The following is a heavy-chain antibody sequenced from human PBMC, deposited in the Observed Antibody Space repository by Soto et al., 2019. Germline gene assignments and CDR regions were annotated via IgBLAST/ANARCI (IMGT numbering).Heavy chain of an antibody. V-gene: IGHV3-74*01. Sequence: GSLTLSCAASGFALSNYWMHWVRQAPGKGLVWVSRINSDGSTTNYADSVKGRSTISRDNAKNTLYLEMNSLRAEDTAVYYCANFYSGSYSTYWGQGTLVTVSS. J-gene: IGHJ4*02. D-gene: IGHD1-26*01. CDR3: ANFYSGSYSTY. CDR2: INSDGSTT. CDR1: GFALSNYW.